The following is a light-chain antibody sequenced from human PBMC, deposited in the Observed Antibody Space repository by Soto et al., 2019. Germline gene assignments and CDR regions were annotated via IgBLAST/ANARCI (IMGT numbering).Light chain of an antibody. CDR1: QSIINTY. J-gene: IGKJ2*01. CDR3: NQYGSSPPYT. CDR2: GSS. V-gene: IGKV3-20*01. Sequence: EVVLTQSPGTLSLSPGERATLSCRASQSIINTYLAWYQQRPGQAPRLLIYGSSDRATGIPGRFSGSGSGTDFTLTISRLEPEDFAVYYCNQYGSSPPYTFGQGTKVEI.